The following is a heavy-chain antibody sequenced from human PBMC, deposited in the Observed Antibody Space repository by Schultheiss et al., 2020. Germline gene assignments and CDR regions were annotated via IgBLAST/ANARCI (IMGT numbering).Heavy chain of an antibody. CDR1: GGSISSGDYY. CDR3: ARVFDDSSGYHPLWYFDL. CDR2: IYYSGST. V-gene: IGHV4-61*08. J-gene: IGHJ2*01. D-gene: IGHD3-22*01. Sequence: SETLSITCTVSGGSISSGDYYWSWIRQPPGKGLEWIGYIYYSGSTNYNPSLKSRVTISVDTSKNQFSLKLSSVTAADTAVYYCARVFDDSSGYHPLWYFDLWGRGTLVTVSS.